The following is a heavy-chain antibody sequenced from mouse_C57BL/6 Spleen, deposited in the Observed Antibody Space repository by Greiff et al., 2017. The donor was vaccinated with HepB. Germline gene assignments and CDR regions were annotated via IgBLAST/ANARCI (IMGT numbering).Heavy chain of an antibody. Sequence: QVQLQQPGAELVQPGASVKMSCKASGYTFTSYWITWVKQRPGQGLEWIGDIYPGSGSTNYNEKFKSNATLTADTSPSTAYMQLSSLTSEDSAVYYCARSLITTLVEDYWGQGTTLTVSS. D-gene: IGHD1-1*01. CDR3: ARSLITTLVEDY. CDR1: GYTFTSYW. CDR2: IYPGSGST. J-gene: IGHJ2*01. V-gene: IGHV1-55*01.